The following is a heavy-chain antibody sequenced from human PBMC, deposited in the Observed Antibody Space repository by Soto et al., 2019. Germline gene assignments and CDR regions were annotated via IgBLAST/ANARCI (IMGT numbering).Heavy chain of an antibody. CDR1: GYIFSSYH. CDR3: VAERAPFGSFDS. CDR2: INPNGGSI. Sequence: QVQLVQSGVEVKKPGASVKVSCQASGYIFSSYHMHWVRQAPGQGLEWMGVINPNGGSINYAQKFQGRVTMTRDTSTNTVYMELSSLRSEDTAVYYLVAERAPFGSFDSWGQGTLVTVSS. J-gene: IGHJ4*02. D-gene: IGHD3-10*01. V-gene: IGHV1-46*01.